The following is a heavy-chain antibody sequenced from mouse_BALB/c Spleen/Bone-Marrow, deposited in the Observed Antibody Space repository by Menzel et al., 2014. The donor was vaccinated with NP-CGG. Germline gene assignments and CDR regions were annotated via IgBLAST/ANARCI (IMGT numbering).Heavy chain of an antibody. Sequence: QVQLQQSGPGLVQPSQSLSITCTASGFSLTTYAVHWVRQSPGKGLEWLGVIWSGGNTDYNTAFISRLSITKANSNSQVFFKMNSLQADDTAIYYCARNSDWFAYWGQGTLVTVSA. V-gene: IGHV2-4-1*01. J-gene: IGHJ3*01. CDR1: GFSLTTYA. CDR3: ARNSDWFAY. CDR2: IWSGGNT.